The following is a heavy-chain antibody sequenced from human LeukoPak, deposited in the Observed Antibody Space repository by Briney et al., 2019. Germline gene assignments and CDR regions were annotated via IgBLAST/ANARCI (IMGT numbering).Heavy chain of an antibody. V-gene: IGHV5-51*01. J-gene: IGHJ5*02. CDR1: HYSFATYW. D-gene: IGHD3-22*01. CDR2: IYPGDSDT. Sequence: GESLTLSCICSHYSFATYWIGWVRQMPGKGLEWMAVIYPGDSDTRYSPSFQGQVTISADKSINTAYLQWSSLKASDSAMYYCARLGGENYHDSSGYYYAWLDPWGQGTLVTVSS. CDR3: ARLGGENYHDSSGYYYAWLDP.